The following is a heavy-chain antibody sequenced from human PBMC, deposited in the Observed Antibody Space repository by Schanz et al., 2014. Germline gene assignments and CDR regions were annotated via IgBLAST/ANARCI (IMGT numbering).Heavy chain of an antibody. Sequence: QVPLQESGPGLVKPSETLSLTCTVSGGSMSSFYWNWIRQPAGKGLEWIGRIYTSGSTNYNPSLKSRVTMSVDTSKNQFPLRLSSVTAADTAVYYCARYTGAYFDYWGQGTLVTVSS. J-gene: IGHJ4*02. CDR1: GGSMSSFY. D-gene: IGHD1-26*01. CDR2: IYTSGST. CDR3: ARYTGAYFDY. V-gene: IGHV4-4*07.